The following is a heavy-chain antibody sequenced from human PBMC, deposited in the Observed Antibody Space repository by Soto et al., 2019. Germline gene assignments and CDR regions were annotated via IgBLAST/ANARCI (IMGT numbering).Heavy chain of an antibody. CDR2: IDWDGDE. D-gene: IGHD6-25*01. CDR3: ARSYGIPAAGPHLDF. Sequence: TLSLTCAVYGGSFSGYYWSWIRQPPGKAPEWLALIDWDGDEYFSTSLKTRLAISKDTSKNEVVLRMTNMGPVDTATYYCARSYGIPAAGPHLDFWGQGTLVTVSS. CDR1: GGSFSGYY. V-gene: IGHV2-70*01. J-gene: IGHJ4*02.